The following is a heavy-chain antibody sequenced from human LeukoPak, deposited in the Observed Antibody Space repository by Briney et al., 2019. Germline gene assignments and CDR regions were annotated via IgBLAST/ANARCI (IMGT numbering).Heavy chain of an antibody. CDR3: ANSGYSSSWDP. CDR1: VGTVSSYA. CDR2: IIPFFGTA. Sequence: SVKVSFKASVGTVSSYAISWVRQAPGQGREWVGGIIPFFGTANYAQKFQGRVTITAVESPSIAYMELSSLSSEDTAVYYCANSGYSSSWDPWGQGTLVSVSS. J-gene: IGHJ5*02. D-gene: IGHD6-13*01. V-gene: IGHV1-69*01.